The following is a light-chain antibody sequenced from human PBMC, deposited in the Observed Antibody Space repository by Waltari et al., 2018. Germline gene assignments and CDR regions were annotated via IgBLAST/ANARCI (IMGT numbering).Light chain of an antibody. J-gene: IGKJ2*01. CDR3: QQSYSIPCA. CDR1: QSISTY. V-gene: IGKV1-39*01. Sequence: IQMTHFPSSLSASVGDRVTITCRARQSISTYLNWYQVKPGKAPKLLISAASTLQGGVPSRFSGSGSGADFTLTISNLQPDDYATYYCQQSYSIPCAFGQGTKLEIK. CDR2: AAS.